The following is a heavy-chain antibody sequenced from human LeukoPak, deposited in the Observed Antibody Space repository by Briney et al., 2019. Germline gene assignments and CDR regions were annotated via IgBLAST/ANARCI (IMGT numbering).Heavy chain of an antibody. Sequence: SETLSLTCTVSGGSISSHYWSWIRQPPGKGLEWIGCIYYSGSTNYHPSLKNRVTISVDTSKNQFSLKLSSVTAADTAVYYCGRPYSSGWRFGFHIWGQGTMVPVFS. CDR2: IYYSGST. D-gene: IGHD6-19*01. J-gene: IGHJ3*02. CDR1: GGSISSHY. V-gene: IGHV4-59*08. CDR3: GRPYSSGWRFGFHI.